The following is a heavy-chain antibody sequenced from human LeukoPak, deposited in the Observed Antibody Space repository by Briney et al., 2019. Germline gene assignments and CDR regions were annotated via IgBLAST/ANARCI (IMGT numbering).Heavy chain of an antibody. V-gene: IGHV3-21*01. CDR1: GFTFSSYA. CDR2: ISSSSSYI. Sequence: GGSLRLSCAASGFTFSSYAMHWVRQAPGKGLEWVSSISSSSSYIYYADSVKGRFTISRDNAKNSLYLQMNSLRAEDTAVYYCARDWAYCSGGSCHMDVWGKGTTVTISS. J-gene: IGHJ6*03. D-gene: IGHD2-15*01. CDR3: ARDWAYCSGGSCHMDV.